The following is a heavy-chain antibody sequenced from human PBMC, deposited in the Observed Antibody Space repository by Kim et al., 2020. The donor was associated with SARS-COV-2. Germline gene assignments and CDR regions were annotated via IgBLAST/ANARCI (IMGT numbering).Heavy chain of an antibody. J-gene: IGHJ6*02. CDR3: ARLRGWYYGMDV. CDR2: INHSGST. V-gene: IGHV4-34*01. Sequence: SETLSLTCAVYGGSFSGYYWSWIRQPPGKGLEWIGEINHSGSTNYNPSLKSRVTISVDTSKNQFSLKLSSVTAADTAVYYCARLRGWYYGMDVWGQGTTVTVSS. CDR1: GGSFSGYY. D-gene: IGHD5-12*01.